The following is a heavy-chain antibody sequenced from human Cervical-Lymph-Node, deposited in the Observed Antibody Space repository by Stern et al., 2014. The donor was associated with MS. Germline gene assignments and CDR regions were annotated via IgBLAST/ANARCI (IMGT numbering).Heavy chain of an antibody. CDR3: ARGGRGVGLEY. CDR2: VAYDGPQS. CDR1: GFTFSTYA. J-gene: IGHJ4*02. V-gene: IGHV3-30-3*01. D-gene: IGHD3-10*01. Sequence: VQLVESGGGVVRPGRSLSLSCVASGFTFSTYAMHWVRQAPGKGLEWVACVAYDGPQSNSTDSVKARFTISRDNSKNTLYLHMNSLRDEDTAVYFCARGGRGVGLEYWGQGALVTVSS.